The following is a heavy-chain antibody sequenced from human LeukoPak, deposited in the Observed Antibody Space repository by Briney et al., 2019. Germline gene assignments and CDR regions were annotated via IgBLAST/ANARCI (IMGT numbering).Heavy chain of an antibody. CDR1: GVSISSGGYY. D-gene: IGHD6-13*01. Sequence: SETLSLTCTVSGVSISSGGYYWSWIRQHPGKGLEWIGYIYYSGSTYYNPSLKSRVTISVDTSKNQFSLKLSSVTAADTAVYYCARGGGFAGSSWYNYWGQGTLITVSS. J-gene: IGHJ4*02. V-gene: IGHV4-31*03. CDR3: ARGGGFAGSSWYNY. CDR2: IYYSGST.